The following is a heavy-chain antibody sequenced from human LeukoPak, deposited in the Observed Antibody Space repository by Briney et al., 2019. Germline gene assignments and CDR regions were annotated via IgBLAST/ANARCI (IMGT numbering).Heavy chain of an antibody. V-gene: IGHV3-21*01. D-gene: IGHD3-3*01. J-gene: IGHJ5*02. CDR2: ISSSSSYI. CDR3: AASPSDFWSGYPNWFDP. Sequence: GGSLRLSCAASGFTFSSYSINWVRQAPGKGLEWVSSISSSSSYIYYADSVKGRFTISRDNAKNSLYLQMNSLRAEDTAVYYCAASPSDFWSGYPNWFDPWGQGTLVTVSS. CDR1: GFTFSSYS.